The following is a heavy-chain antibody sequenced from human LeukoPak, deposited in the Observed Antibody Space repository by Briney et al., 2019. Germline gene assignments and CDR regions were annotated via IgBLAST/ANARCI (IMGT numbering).Heavy chain of an antibody. CDR3: ARHEQLLWFGSP. V-gene: IGHV4-4*07. CDR1: GDSIINYY. J-gene: IGHJ5*02. CDR2: IYLSDNT. Sequence: PSETLSLTCSVSGDSIINYYWMWIRQPAGKGLEWIGRIYLSDNTNYNSPSLRSRVTMSPDTSMNRFSLKLTSVTAADTGVYFCARHEQLLWFGSPWGQGTLVTVSS. D-gene: IGHD3-10*01.